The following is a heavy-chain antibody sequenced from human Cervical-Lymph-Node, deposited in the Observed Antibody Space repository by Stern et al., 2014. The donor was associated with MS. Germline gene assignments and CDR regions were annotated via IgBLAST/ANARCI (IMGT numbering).Heavy chain of an antibody. CDR1: GETFSSDA. CDR3: ARGGSSWYSDF. CDR2: IIPMTERA. V-gene: IGHV1-69*01. D-gene: IGHD6-13*01. Sequence: VQLVQSGAEVKKPGSSVKVSCKASGETFSSDAISWVRQAPGQGLEWMGGIIPMTERANYAQKFQGRVTITADEATRTAYMDLSGLRSDDTAVYYCARGGSSWYSDFWGQGTLVTVSS. J-gene: IGHJ4*02.